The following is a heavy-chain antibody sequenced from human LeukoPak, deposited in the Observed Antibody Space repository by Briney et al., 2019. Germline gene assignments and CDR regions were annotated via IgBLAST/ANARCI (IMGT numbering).Heavy chain of an antibody. CDR3: ARDFSAGDAFDI. D-gene: IGHD3/OR15-3a*01. Sequence: ASVKVSCKASRYTFISYVIHWVRQAPGQRLEWMGWINAGNGNTKYPQKFQGRVTITRDTSASTAYMELSSLRSEDAVVYYCARDFSAGDAFDIWGQGTMVIVSS. CDR1: RYTFISYV. V-gene: IGHV1-3*01. J-gene: IGHJ3*02. CDR2: INAGNGNT.